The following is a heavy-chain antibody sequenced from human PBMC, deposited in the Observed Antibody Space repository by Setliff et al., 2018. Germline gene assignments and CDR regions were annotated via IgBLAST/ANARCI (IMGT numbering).Heavy chain of an antibody. Sequence: LSLTCAVYDGSFSDYYWSWIRQPPGKGLEWIGEINHSGSTNYKSSLKSRVTISVDTSKNQFSLKLNSVTAADTAVYYCARRWNFGPYGSGIHDAFDMWGQGTKVTVSS. V-gene: IGHV4-34*01. CDR2: INHSGST. D-gene: IGHD3-10*01. CDR1: DGSFSDYY. CDR3: ARRWNFGPYGSGIHDAFDM. J-gene: IGHJ3*02.